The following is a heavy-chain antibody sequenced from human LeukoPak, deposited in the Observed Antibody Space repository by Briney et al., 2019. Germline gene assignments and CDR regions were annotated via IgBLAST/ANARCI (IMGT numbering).Heavy chain of an antibody. CDR3: ARARRTHSGSYYSPFDY. D-gene: IGHD3-10*01. V-gene: IGHV3-20*01. CDR1: GFTFSSYE. J-gene: IGHJ4*02. CDR2: INWNGGST. Sequence: GGSLRLSCAASGFTFSSYEMNWVRQAPGKGLEWVSGINWNGGSTGYADSVKGRFTISRDNAKNSLYLQMNSLRAEDTALYHCARARRTHSGSYYSPFDYWGQGTLVTVSS.